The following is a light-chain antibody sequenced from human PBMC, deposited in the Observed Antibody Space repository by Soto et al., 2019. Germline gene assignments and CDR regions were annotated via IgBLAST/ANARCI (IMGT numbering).Light chain of an antibody. CDR3: QQYYSYPLT. V-gene: IGKV1-8*01. CDR1: QGISSY. J-gene: IGKJ4*02. CDR2: AAS. Sequence: AIRMTQSPSSFSASTGDRVTITCRASQGISSYLDWYQQKPRKAPKLLIYAASTLQSGVPSRFSGSGSGTDVTLTISCLQAEDFATYYCQQYYSYPLTFGGGTKVEIK.